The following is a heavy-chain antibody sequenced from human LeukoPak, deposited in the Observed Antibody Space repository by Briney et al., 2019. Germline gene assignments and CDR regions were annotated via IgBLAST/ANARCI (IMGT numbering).Heavy chain of an antibody. Sequence: ASVKVSCKASGYTFTSYSISWVRQAPGQGLEWMGWISAYNGNTNYAQKLQGRVTMTTDTSTSTAYMELRSLRSDDTAVYYCARIDVVVVAATQETYYYYGMDVWGQGTTVTVSS. D-gene: IGHD2-15*01. CDR2: ISAYNGNT. CDR3: ARIDVVVVAATQETYYYYGMDV. J-gene: IGHJ6*02. V-gene: IGHV1-18*01. CDR1: GYTFTSYS.